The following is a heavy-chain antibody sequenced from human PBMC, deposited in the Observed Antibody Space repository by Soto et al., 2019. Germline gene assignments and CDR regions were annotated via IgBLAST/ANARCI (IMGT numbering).Heavy chain of an antibody. CDR3: ARDLALAGNY. CDR2: IRSTSSYT. CDR1: GFTFSSYA. Sequence: GGSLRLSCAASGFTFSSYAMNWVRQTQEKGLEWVSSIRSTSSYTHYSDSVRGRFTISRDNANNSLFLQMNSLRAEDTATYYCARDLALAGNYWGQGVLVTVSS. V-gene: IGHV3-21*01. J-gene: IGHJ4*02. D-gene: IGHD6-19*01.